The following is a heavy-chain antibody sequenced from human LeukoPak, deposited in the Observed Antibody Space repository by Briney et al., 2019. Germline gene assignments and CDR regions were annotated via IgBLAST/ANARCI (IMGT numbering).Heavy chain of an antibody. D-gene: IGHD6-13*01. J-gene: IGHJ4*02. CDR1: GFTFSSHS. V-gene: IGHV3-48*04. CDR3: ARFIAAPYYFDY. Sequence: GGSLRLSCAASGFTFSSHSMNWVRQAPGKGLEWVSDISSSSSTIYYADSVKGRFTISRDNAKNSLYLQMNSLRAEDTAVYYCARFIAAPYYFDYWGRGTLVTVSS. CDR2: ISSSSSTI.